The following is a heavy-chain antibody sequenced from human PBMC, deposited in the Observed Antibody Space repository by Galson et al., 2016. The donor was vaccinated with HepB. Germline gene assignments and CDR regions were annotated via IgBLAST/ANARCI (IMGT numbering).Heavy chain of an antibody. CDR1: GFSVTTSGVG. J-gene: IGHJ4*02. Sequence: PALVKPTQTLTLTCDVSGFSVTTSGVGVGWIRQPPRKALEWLALIYWDDDKSYSPSLKNRVTITKDSSKNQVVLTLTNMDPADTATYYGVTRGLYYFDYWGQGTMVTVAS. D-gene: IGHD3-10*01. CDR3: VTRGLYYFDY. CDR2: IYWDDDK. V-gene: IGHV2-5*02.